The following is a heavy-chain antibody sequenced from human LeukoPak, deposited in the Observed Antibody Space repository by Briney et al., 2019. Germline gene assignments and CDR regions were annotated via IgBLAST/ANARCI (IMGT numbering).Heavy chain of an antibody. CDR3: AREYYYDSSGYFRGLSDPPNGYYYYMDV. J-gene: IGHJ6*03. D-gene: IGHD3-22*01. CDR1: GFTFSSYW. V-gene: IGHV3-7*03. CDR2: IKQDGSEK. Sequence: PGGSLRLSCAASGFTFSSYWMSWVRQAPGKGLEWVANIKQDGSEKYYVDSVKGRFTISRDNAKNSLYLQMNSLRAEDTALYYCAREYYYDSSGYFRGLSDPPNGYYYYMDVWGKGTTVTVSS.